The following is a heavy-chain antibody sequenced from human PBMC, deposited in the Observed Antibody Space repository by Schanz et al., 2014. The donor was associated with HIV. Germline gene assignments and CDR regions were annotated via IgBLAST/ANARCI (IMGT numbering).Heavy chain of an antibody. Sequence: QLVESGGGVVQPGRSLRLSCAASEFSFSTYGMHWVRQAPGKGLEWVAGILYDGSNEYYADSVKGRFTISRDNSKNTLYLQMNSLRAEDTAVYYCAKGPNKFGSGTSDWGQGTLVTVSS. J-gene: IGHJ4*02. D-gene: IGHD3-10*01. CDR2: ILYDGSNE. CDR3: AKGPNKFGSGTSD. V-gene: IGHV3-33*06. CDR1: EFSFSTYG.